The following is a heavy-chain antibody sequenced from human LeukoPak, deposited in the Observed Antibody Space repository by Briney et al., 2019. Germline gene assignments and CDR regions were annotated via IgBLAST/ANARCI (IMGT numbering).Heavy chain of an antibody. Sequence: GESLKTSCKGSGYRFTSFWIGWGRQMPGKGLGGMGIFYAGDSDSTYSPSCQGQVPISADKSISTAYLPGSSLKASDTAMYYCVNIQIWSDYNWFDPWGQGTLVTVSP. CDR1: GYRFTSFW. CDR3: VNIQIWSDYNWFDP. V-gene: IGHV5-51*01. CDR2: FYAGDSDS. D-gene: IGHD5-18*01. J-gene: IGHJ5*02.